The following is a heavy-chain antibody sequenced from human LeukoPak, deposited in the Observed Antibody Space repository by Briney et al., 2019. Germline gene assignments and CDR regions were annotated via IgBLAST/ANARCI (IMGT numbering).Heavy chain of an antibody. V-gene: IGHV1-46*01. Sequence: ASVKVSCKASGYTFTSYYMHWVRQAPGQGLEWMGIINPSGGSTSYAQKFQGRVTMTRDTSTSTVYMEPSSLRSEDTAVYYCARDKTTVVTGEYFDYWGQGTLVTVSS. J-gene: IGHJ4*02. D-gene: IGHD4-23*01. CDR3: ARDKTTVVTGEYFDY. CDR1: GYTFTSYY. CDR2: INPSGGST.